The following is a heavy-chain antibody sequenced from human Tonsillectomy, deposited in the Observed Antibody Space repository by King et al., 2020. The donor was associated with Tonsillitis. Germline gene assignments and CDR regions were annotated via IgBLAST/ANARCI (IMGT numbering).Heavy chain of an antibody. CDR3: PKVGAPARYHWNPLAVGDAVYY. CDR2: ISGSGGST. D-gene: IGHD1-20*01. J-gene: IGHJ4*02. CDR1: GFTFSSYA. Sequence: QLVQSGGGLVQPGGSLRLSCAASGFTFSSYAMSWVRQAPGKGLEWVSAISGSGGSTYYADSVKGRFTISRDNSKNTLYLQMNSLIAEDTAVYYCPKVGAPARYHWNPLAVGDAVYYWGQGTLVTVSS. V-gene: IGHV3-23*04.